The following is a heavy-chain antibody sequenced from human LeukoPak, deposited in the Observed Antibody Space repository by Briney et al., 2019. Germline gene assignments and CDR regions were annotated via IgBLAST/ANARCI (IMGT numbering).Heavy chain of an antibody. D-gene: IGHD3-3*01. CDR2: IYYSGST. CDR3: ARDQDSGWPSFGFDH. CDR1: GGSISSSSYY. V-gene: IGHV4-39*07. Sequence: LETLSLTCTVSGGSISSSSYYWGWIRQPPGKGLEWIGSIYYSGSTYYNPSLKSRVTISVDTSKNQFSLKLSSVTAADTAVYYCARDQDSGWPSFGFDHWGQGTLVTVSS. J-gene: IGHJ4*02.